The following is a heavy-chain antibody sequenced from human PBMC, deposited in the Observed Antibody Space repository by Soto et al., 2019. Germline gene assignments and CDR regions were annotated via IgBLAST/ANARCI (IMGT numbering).Heavy chain of an antibody. CDR1: GGSISSGGYY. D-gene: IGHD2-21*02. CDR3: ARGLRGGDCDDFWNYSDY. J-gene: IGHJ4*02. Sequence: QVQLQESGPGLVKPSQTLSLTCTVSGGSISSGGYYWSWIRQHPGKGLEWIGYIYYSGSTYYNPSLQSRVTISVDTSKNQFSLKLSSVTAADTAVYYCARGLRGGDCDDFWNYSDYWGQGTLVTVSS. V-gene: IGHV4-31*03. CDR2: IYYSGST.